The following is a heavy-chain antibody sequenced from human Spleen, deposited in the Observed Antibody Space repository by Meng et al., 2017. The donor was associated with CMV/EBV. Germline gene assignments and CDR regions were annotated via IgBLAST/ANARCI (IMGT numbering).Heavy chain of an antibody. D-gene: IGHD4-11*01. Sequence: QVQLTQWGAGLLKPSETLSLTCAVYGGSFSGYYWSWIRQPPGKGLEWIGEINHSGSTNYNPSLKSRVTISVDTSKNQFSLKLSSVTAADTAVYYCASIRNYARGNDYWGQGTLVTVSS. V-gene: IGHV4-34*01. CDR2: INHSGST. CDR3: ASIRNYARGNDY. CDR1: GGSFSGYY. J-gene: IGHJ4*02.